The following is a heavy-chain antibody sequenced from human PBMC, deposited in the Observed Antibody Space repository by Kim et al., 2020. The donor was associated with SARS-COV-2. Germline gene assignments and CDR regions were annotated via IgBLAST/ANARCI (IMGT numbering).Heavy chain of an antibody. Sequence: SETLSLTCAVYGGSFSGYYWSWIRQPPGKGLEWIGEINHSGSTNYNPSLKSRVTISVDTSKNQFSLKLSSVTAADTAVYYCARFIVVVVAARVRLSSLD. CDR1: GGSFSGYY. CDR3: ARFIVVVVAARVRLSSLD. D-gene: IGHD2-15*01. J-gene: IGHJ4*01. V-gene: IGHV4-34*01. CDR2: INHSGST.